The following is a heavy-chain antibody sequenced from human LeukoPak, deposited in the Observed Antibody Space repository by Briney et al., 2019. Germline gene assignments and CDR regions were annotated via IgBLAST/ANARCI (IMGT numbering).Heavy chain of an antibody. CDR2: ISYDGSNK. V-gene: IGHV3-30*18. CDR3: AKVGYCSGGSCSYGTDV. Sequence: GGSLRLSCAASGFTFSSYGMHWVRQAPGKGLEWVAVISYDGSNKYYADSVRGRFTISRDNSKNTLYLQMNSLRAEDTAVYYCAKVGYCSGGSCSYGTDVWGKGTTVTVSS. D-gene: IGHD2-15*01. CDR1: GFTFSSYG. J-gene: IGHJ6*04.